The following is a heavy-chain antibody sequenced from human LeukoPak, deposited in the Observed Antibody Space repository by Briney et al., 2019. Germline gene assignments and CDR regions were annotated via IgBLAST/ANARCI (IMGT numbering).Heavy chain of an antibody. J-gene: IGHJ4*02. CDR2: FYYNGAT. Sequence: SETLSLTCTISGDSITSSHYYWGWIRQSPEKGLEWLGSFYYNGATYYNPSLSSRLTISEDTSKNQVSLKLSSVTAADTAVYYCASVDVDTAYDFDYWAREPWSPSPQ. CDR1: GDSITSSHYY. CDR3: ASVDVDTAYDFDY. D-gene: IGHD5-18*01. V-gene: IGHV4-39*07.